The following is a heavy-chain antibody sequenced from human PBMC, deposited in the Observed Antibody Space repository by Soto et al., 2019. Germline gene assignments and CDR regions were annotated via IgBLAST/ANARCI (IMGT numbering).Heavy chain of an antibody. V-gene: IGHV4-59*01. CDR2: IYYSGST. CDR1: GGSISSYY. Sequence: KPSETLSLTCTVSGGSISSYYWSWIRQPPGKGLEWIGYIYYSGSTNYNPSLKSRVTISVDTSKNQFSLKLSSVTAADTAVYYCARGHYDFWSGPAYYFDYWGQGTLVTVSS. D-gene: IGHD3-3*01. J-gene: IGHJ4*02. CDR3: ARGHYDFWSGPAYYFDY.